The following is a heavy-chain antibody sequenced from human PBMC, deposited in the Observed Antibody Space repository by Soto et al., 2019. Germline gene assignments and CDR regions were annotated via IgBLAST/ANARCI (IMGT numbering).Heavy chain of an antibody. CDR1: GGTLSSYA. CDR3: ASGIAVAGESRY. CDR2: IIPIFGTA. D-gene: IGHD6-19*01. V-gene: IGHV1-69*13. J-gene: IGHJ4*02. Sequence: GSSVKVSCKASGGTLSSYALNWEREAPGQGLEWMGGIIPIFGTANYAQKFQGRVTITADESTSTAYMELSSLRSEDTAVYYCASGIAVAGESRYWGQGTLVTVSS.